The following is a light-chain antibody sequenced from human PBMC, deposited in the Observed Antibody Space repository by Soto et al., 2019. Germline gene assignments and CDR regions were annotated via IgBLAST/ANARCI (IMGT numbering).Light chain of an antibody. CDR1: QSVSSN. Sequence: EIVMRQSPATLSVSPGERATLSCRASQSVSSNLAWYQQKPGLAPRLLIYDASTRATGIPDRFSGSGSGTDFTLTITRLEPGDFAVYFCHQYVSSPFTFGPGTKVDIK. V-gene: IGKV3D-20*01. CDR3: HQYVSSPFT. J-gene: IGKJ3*01. CDR2: DAS.